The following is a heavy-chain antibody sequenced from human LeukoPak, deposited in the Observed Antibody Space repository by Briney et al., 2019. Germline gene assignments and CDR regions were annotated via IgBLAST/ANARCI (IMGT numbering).Heavy chain of an antibody. J-gene: IGHJ4*02. V-gene: IGHV3-33*01. Sequence: GGSLRLSCAASGFSFNTYGMLWVRQAPGKGLEWVAVIWYDGSNTYYADSVKGRFTISRDNYKNTLYLQMNSLRAEDTAVYYCARGGPEWPLDYWGQGTLVTVSS. CDR2: IWYDGSNT. D-gene: IGHD3-3*01. CDR1: GFSFNTYG. CDR3: ARGGPEWPLDY.